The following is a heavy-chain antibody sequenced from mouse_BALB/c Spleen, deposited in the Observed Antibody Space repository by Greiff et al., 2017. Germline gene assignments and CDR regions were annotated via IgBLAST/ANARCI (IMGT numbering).Heavy chain of an antibody. CDR2: IYPGSGST. Sequence: LQQPGSELVRPGASVKLSCKASGYTFTSYWMHWVKQRPGQGLEWIGNIYPGSGSTNYDEKFKSKATLTVDTSSSTAYMQLSSLTSEDSAVYYCTRLELLRYGWYFDVWGAGTTVTVSS. J-gene: IGHJ1*01. CDR3: TRLELLRYGWYFDV. V-gene: IGHV1S22*01. CDR1: GYTFTSYW. D-gene: IGHD1-1*01.